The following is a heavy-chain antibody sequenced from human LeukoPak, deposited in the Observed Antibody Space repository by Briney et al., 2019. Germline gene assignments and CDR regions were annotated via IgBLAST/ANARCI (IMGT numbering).Heavy chain of an antibody. CDR1: GFSVSSNY. V-gene: IGHV3-66*01. J-gene: IGHJ4*02. CDR3: ARATIPYFDSSGYYVY. Sequence: PGGSLRLSCAASGFSVSSNYMSWVRQAPGKGLEWVSIIYSGGSTYYADSVKGRFTVSRDNSKNTLYLQMNSLRAEDTAVYYCARATIPYFDSSGYYVYWGQGTLVTVSS. D-gene: IGHD3-22*01. CDR2: IYSGGST.